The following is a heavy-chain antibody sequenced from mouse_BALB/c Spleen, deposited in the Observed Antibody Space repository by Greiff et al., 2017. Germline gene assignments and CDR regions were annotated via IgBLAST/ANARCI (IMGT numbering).Heavy chain of an antibody. CDR3: ARATATPMDY. CDR1: GYAFSSYW. J-gene: IGHJ4*01. CDR2: IYPGDGDT. Sequence: QVQLQQSGAELVRPGSSVKISCKASGYAFSSYWMNWVKQRPGQGLEWIGQIYPGDGDTNYNGKFKGKATLTADKSSSTAYMQLSSLTSEASAVYFCARATATPMDYWGQGTSVTVSS. D-gene: IGHD1-2*01. V-gene: IGHV1-80*01.